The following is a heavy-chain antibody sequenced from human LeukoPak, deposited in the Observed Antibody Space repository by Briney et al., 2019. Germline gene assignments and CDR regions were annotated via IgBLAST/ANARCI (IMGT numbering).Heavy chain of an antibody. CDR3: AKDLVGDYYDTIVDY. CDR1: GFTFDDYA. V-gene: IGHV3-9*01. CDR2: ISWNGGSI. Sequence: PGRSLRLSCAASGFTFDDYAMHWVRQAPGKGLEWVSGISWNGGSIGYADSVKGRFTISRDNAKNSLYLQMNSLRAEDTAVYYCAKDLVGDYYDTIVDYWGQGTLVTVSS. J-gene: IGHJ4*02. D-gene: IGHD3-22*01.